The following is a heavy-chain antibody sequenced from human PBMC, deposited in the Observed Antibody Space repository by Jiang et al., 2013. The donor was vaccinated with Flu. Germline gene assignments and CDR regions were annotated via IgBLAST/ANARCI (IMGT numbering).Heavy chain of an antibody. J-gene: IGHJ4*02. V-gene: IGHV3-13*01. D-gene: IGHD4-17*01. CDR2: IDADGDT. Sequence: GLVQPGGSLRISCAASGFTFSSYDMHWVRQTTGKGLEWVSGIDADGDTHYPGSLKGRFTISRENAKNSLHLQMNSLRAGDTGIYSCARGNYGDYYFDYWGQGILVTVSS. CDR3: ARGNYGDYYFDY. CDR1: GFTFSSYD.